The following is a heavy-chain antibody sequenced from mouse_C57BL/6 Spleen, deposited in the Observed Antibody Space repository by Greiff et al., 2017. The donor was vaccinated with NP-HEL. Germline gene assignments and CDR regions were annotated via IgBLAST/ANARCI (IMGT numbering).Heavy chain of an antibody. D-gene: IGHD4-1*01. CDR1: GYSFTGYY. CDR2: INPSTGGT. Sequence: EVQLQQSGPELVKPGASVKISCKASGYSFTGYYMNWVKQSPEKSLEWIGEINPSTGGTTYNQKFKAKATLTVDKSSSTAYMQLKSLTSEDSAVYYCGAWDQAWFAYWGQGTLVTVSA. CDR3: GAWDQAWFAY. V-gene: IGHV1-42*01. J-gene: IGHJ3*01.